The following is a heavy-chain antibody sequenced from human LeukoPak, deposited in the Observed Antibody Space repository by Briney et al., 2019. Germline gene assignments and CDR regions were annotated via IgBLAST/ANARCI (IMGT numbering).Heavy chain of an antibody. V-gene: IGHV3-7*01. J-gene: IGHJ4*02. D-gene: IGHD3-22*01. CDR3: ATSYDSSGNN. CDR1: GFTFSIFW. CDR2: IKQDGSAK. Sequence: PGGSLRLSCAASGFTFSIFWMSWVRQAPGKGLEWVANIKQDGSAKYYVDSVKGRFTISRDNATLYLEMNNLRAEDTAIYYCATSYDSSGNNWGQGTLVTVSS.